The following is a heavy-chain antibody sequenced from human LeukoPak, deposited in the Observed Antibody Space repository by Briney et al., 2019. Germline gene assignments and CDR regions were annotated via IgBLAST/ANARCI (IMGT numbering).Heavy chain of an antibody. CDR2: ISGSGGGT. Sequence: GGSLRLSCAASGFTFSNYAMSWVRQAPGKGLEWVSAISGSGGGTYYADSVKGRFTISRDNSKNTVYLRMNSLRAEDTAVYYCAKGGSGYEVGSWGQGTLVTVSS. CDR3: AKGGSGYEVGS. J-gene: IGHJ5*02. D-gene: IGHD3-3*01. CDR1: GFTFSNYA. V-gene: IGHV3-23*01.